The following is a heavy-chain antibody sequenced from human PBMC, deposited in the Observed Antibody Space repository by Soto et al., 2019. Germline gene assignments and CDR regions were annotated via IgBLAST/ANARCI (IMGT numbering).Heavy chain of an antibody. Sequence: SETLSLTCTVSGGSISSYYWSWIRQPPGKGLEWIGYIYYSGSTNYNPSLKSRVTISVDTSKNQFSLKLSSVTAADTAVYYCARVWADSSGYYSRGTGFDYWGQGTLVTVSS. V-gene: IGHV4-59*01. J-gene: IGHJ4*02. CDR3: ARVWADSSGYYSRGTGFDY. D-gene: IGHD3-22*01. CDR2: IYYSGST. CDR1: GGSISSYY.